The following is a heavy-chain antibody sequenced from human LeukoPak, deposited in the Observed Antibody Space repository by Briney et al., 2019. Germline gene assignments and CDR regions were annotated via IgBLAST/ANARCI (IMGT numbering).Heavy chain of an antibody. J-gene: IGHJ4*02. Sequence: SVKVSCKASGGTFSSYAISWVRQAPGQGLEWMGRIIPILGIANYAQKFQGRVTITADKSTSTAYMELSSLRSEDTAVYYCARDGITVAGLDYWGQGTLVTVSS. V-gene: IGHV1-69*04. CDR3: ARDGITVAGLDY. D-gene: IGHD6-19*01. CDR2: IIPILGIA. CDR1: GGTFSSYA.